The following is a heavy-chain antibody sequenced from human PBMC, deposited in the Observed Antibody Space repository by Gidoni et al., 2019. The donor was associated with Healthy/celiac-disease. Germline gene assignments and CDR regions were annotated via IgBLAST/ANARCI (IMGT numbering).Heavy chain of an antibody. J-gene: IGHJ4*02. Sequence: EVQLVESGGGLVKPGGSLRLSCAASGFTFSNAWMSWVRQAPGKGLKWVGRIKSKTDGGTTDYAAPVKGRFTISRDDSKNTLYLQMNSLKTEDTAVYYCTTSPRDDYGDIRWGQGTLVTVSS. CDR3: TTSPRDDYGDIR. V-gene: IGHV3-15*01. D-gene: IGHD4-17*01. CDR1: GFTFSNAW. CDR2: IKSKTDGGTT.